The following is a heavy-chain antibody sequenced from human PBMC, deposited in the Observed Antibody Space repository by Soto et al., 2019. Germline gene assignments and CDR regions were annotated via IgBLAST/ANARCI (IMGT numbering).Heavy chain of an antibody. J-gene: IGHJ4*02. CDR3: ARAHWGPYCISTSCYFDY. CDR1: GYTFTSYG. Sequence: SVKVSCKSSGYTFTSYGISWVRQAPGKGLEWMGGIIPIFGTANYAQKFQGRVTITADESTSTAYMELSSLRSEDTAVYYCARAHWGPYCISTSCYFDYWGQGTLVTVSS. D-gene: IGHD2-2*01. V-gene: IGHV1-69*13. CDR2: IIPIFGTA.